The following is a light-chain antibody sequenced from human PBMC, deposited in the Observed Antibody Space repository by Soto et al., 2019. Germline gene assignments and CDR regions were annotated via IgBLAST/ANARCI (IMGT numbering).Light chain of an antibody. J-gene: IGKJ5*01. CDR2: DVS. CDR3: QQYNTYST. V-gene: IGKV1-5*01. CDR1: QSIRYR. Sequence: DIQMTQSPSTLSASVGDRVTISCRASQSIRYRLAWYQQKPGKAPKVLIYDVSSLESGVPSRFSGSGSGTEFTLTISSLQPDDFATYYCQQYNTYSTFGQGTRLEI.